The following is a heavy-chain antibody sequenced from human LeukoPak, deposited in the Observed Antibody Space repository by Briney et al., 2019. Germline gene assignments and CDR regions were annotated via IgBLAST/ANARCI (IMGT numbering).Heavy chain of an antibody. CDR2: IYYSGST. CDR3: ARAGSSSWASEGWFDP. V-gene: IGHV4-39*07. CDR1: GGSISSSSYY. D-gene: IGHD6-13*01. J-gene: IGHJ5*02. Sequence: SETLSLTCTVSGGSISSSSYYWGWIRQPPGKGLEWIGSIYYSGSTYYNPSLKSRVTISVDTSKNQFSLKLSSVTAADTAVYYCARAGSSSWASEGWFDPWGQGTLVTVSS.